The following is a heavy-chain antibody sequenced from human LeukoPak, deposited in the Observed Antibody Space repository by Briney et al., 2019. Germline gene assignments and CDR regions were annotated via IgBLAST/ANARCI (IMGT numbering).Heavy chain of an antibody. Sequence: SETLSLTCTVSGGSISSGGYYWSWIRQHPGKGLEWIGYIYYSGSTYYNPSLKSRVTISVDTSKNQFSLKLSSVTAADTAMYYCARQGGAYYFDYWGQGTLVTVSS. CDR2: IYYSGST. CDR3: ARQGGAYYFDY. V-gene: IGHV4-31*03. D-gene: IGHD1-26*01. J-gene: IGHJ4*02. CDR1: GGSISSGGYY.